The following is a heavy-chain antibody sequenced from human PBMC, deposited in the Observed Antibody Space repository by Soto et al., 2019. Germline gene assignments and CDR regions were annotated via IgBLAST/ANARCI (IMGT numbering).Heavy chain of an antibody. CDR1: GFSLSTSGLG. D-gene: IGHD6-13*01. Sequence: SGPTLVNPTQTLTLTCTFSGFSLSTSGLGVGWIRQPPGKALEWLALIYWDDDKRYSPSLKSRLTITKDTSKNQVVLTMTNMDPVDTATYYCAHRLGGIAAAGTWDYWGQGTLVTVSS. CDR2: IYWDDDK. J-gene: IGHJ4*02. V-gene: IGHV2-5*02. CDR3: AHRLGGIAAAGTWDY.